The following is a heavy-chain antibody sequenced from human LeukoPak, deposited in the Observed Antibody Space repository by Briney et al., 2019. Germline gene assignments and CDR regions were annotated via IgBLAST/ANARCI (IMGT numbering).Heavy chain of an antibody. Sequence: SVKVSCKASGGTFSTFAITWVRQAPGQGLEWMGGIIPIFGTANYAQKFQGRVTITTDESTSTAYLELSSLISDDTAVYYCARGAGSGTYRRFDLWGQGTLITVSS. CDR2: IIPIFGTA. J-gene: IGHJ4*02. V-gene: IGHV1-69*05. CDR1: GGTFSTFA. D-gene: IGHD3-10*01. CDR3: ARGAGSGTYRRFDL.